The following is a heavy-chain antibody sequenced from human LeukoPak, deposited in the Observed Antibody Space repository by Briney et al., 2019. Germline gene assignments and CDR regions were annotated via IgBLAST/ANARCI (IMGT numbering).Heavy chain of an antibody. D-gene: IGHD1-26*01. CDR3: ARGGGSYPGAFDI. J-gene: IGHJ3*02. V-gene: IGHV1-8*01. Sequence: ASVKVSCKASGYTFTSYDINWVRQATGRGLEWMGWMNPNSGNTGYAQKFQGRVTMTRNTSISTAYMELSRLRSDDTAVYYCARGGGSYPGAFDIWGQGTMVTVSS. CDR1: GYTFTSYD. CDR2: MNPNSGNT.